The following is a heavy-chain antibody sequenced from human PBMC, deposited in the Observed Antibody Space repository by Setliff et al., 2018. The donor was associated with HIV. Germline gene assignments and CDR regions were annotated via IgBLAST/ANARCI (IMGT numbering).Heavy chain of an antibody. J-gene: IGHJ4*02. Sequence: PSETLSLTCAVYGGSFSAYYWSWIRQSPEMGLEWIAEICHTGSTKYNPSLGSRVTISLATSKNQFSLSLRSLSAADTAVYYCARDKRYRFPFDSWGQGTLVTVSS. V-gene: IGHV4-34*01. CDR2: ICHTGST. CDR1: GGSFSAYY. CDR3: ARDKRYRFPFDS. D-gene: IGHD2-2*02.